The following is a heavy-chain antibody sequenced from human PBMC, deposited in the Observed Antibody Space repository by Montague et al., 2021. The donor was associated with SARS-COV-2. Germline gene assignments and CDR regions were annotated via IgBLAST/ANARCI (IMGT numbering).Heavy chain of an antibody. V-gene: IGHV4-4*07. D-gene: IGHD3-10*01. Sequence: SETLSLTCTVSGGSISSYYWSWIRQPAGKGLEWIGRIYTSGSTNYNPSLKSRVTMSVDTSKNQFSLKLSSVTAADTAVYYCAREAWFGDKTSGSEYYGMDVWGQGTTVTVSS. CDR3: AREAWFGDKTSGSEYYGMDV. CDR2: IYTSGST. CDR1: GGSISSYY. J-gene: IGHJ6*02.